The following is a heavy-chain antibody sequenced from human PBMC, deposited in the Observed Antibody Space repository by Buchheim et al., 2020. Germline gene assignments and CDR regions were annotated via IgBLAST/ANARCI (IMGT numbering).Heavy chain of an antibody. CDR3: AKAMYYYDSSGYYLNFDY. CDR1: GGSISSSN. J-gene: IGHJ4*02. Sequence: QVQLQESGPGLVKPSGTLSLTCAVSGGSISSSNWWSWVRQAPGKGLEWVAVISYDGSNKYYADSVKGRFTISRDNSKNTLYLQMNSLRAEDTAVYYCAKAMYYYDSSGYYLNFDYWGQGTL. V-gene: IGHV3-30*18. CDR2: ISYDGSNK. D-gene: IGHD3-22*01.